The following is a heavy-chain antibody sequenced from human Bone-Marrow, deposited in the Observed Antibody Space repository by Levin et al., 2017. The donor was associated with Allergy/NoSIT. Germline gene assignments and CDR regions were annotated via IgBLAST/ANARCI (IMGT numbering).Heavy chain of an antibody. CDR1: GGSISSYY. CDR3: ARVPYLYSSGWWAGFDP. J-gene: IGHJ5*02. V-gene: IGHV4-59*01. D-gene: IGHD6-19*01. Sequence: SETLSLTCTVSGGSISSYYWSWIRQPPGKGLEWIGYIYYSGSTNYNPSLKSRVTISVDTSKNQFSLKLSSVTAADTAVYYCARVPYLYSSGWWAGFDPWGQGTLVTVSS. CDR2: IYYSGST.